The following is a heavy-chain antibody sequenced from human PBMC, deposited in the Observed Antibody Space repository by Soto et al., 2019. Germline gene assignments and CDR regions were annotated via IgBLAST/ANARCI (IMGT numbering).Heavy chain of an antibody. CDR2: ISSSASYT. CDR1: GFTFSDYY. D-gene: IGHD3-10*01. Sequence: QVQLVESGGGLVKPGGSLRLSCAASGFTFSDYYMNWIRQAPGKGLEWVASISSSASYTMYGDSVKGRFTVSRDNARNSRYLQVDGLGAEDTAVVFCAGTFGRPDVWGQGTTVTVSS. J-gene: IGHJ6*02. V-gene: IGHV3-11*05. CDR3: AGTFGRPDV.